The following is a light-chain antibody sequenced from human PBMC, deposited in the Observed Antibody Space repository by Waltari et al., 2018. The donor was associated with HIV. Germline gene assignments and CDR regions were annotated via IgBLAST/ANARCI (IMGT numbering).Light chain of an antibody. V-gene: IGKV1-12*01. J-gene: IGKJ4*01. CDR3: QQASNFPHT. CDR2: SAS. Sequence: IQMTQSPSYVSASIGDTVPISCRANESIGDLLAWYQQRPGEAPRLLGYSASRRATGVPSKFFSFGADTEFTLTITGLESEDFATYYCQQASNFPHTFGGGTKV. CDR1: ESIGDL.